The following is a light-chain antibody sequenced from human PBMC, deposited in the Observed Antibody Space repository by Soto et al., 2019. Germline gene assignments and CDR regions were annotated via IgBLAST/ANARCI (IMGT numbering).Light chain of an antibody. V-gene: IGKV1-5*01. CDR2: DAY. J-gene: IGKJ1*01. Sequence: DIPMTQSPSTLSASVGDRVTITCRASQSISSWLAWYQQKPGKAPKLLIYDAYSLESGVPSRFSGSGSGTEFTLTISSLQPNDFATYYCQQYNSYSTWTFGQGTKVEIK. CDR1: QSISSW. CDR3: QQYNSYSTWT.